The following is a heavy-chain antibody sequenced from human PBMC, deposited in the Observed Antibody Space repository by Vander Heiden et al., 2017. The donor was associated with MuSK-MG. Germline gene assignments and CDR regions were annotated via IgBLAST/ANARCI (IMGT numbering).Heavy chain of an antibody. Sequence: QLQLQESGSGLVKPSQTLSLTCAVSGGSISSGGYSWSWIRQPPGKGLEWIGYIYHSGSTYYNPSLKSRVTISVDRSKNQFSLKMSSVTAADTAVYYCARARGLVTGHYYYYMDVWGKGTTVTVSS. V-gene: IGHV4-30-2*01. D-gene: IGHD6-6*01. J-gene: IGHJ6*03. CDR3: ARARGLVTGHYYYYMDV. CDR2: IYHSGST. CDR1: GGSISSGGYS.